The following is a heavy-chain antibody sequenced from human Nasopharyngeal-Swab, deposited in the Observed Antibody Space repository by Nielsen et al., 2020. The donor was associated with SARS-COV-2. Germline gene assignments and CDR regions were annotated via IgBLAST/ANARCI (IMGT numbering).Heavy chain of an antibody. D-gene: IGHD6-6*01. V-gene: IGHV4-59*01. CDR3: ARGRGVAARRDYYYYGMDV. CDR2: IYYSGST. J-gene: IGHJ6*02. Sequence: WIRQPPGKGLERIGYIYYSGSTNYNPSLKSRVTISVDTSKNQFSLKLSSVTAADTAVYYCARGRGVAARRDYYYYGMDVWGQGTTVTVSS.